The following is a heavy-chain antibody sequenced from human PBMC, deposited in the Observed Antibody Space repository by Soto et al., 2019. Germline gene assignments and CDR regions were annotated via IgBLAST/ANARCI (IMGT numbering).Heavy chain of an antibody. V-gene: IGHV3-30*18. J-gene: IGHJ6*02. CDR3: AKGRTYYDFWRGLTPHYYYGMDV. D-gene: IGHD3-3*01. CDR2: ISYDGSNK. Sequence: GGSLRLSCAASGFTFSSYGMHWVRQAPGKGLEWVAVISYDGSNKYYADSVKGRFTISRDNSKNTLYLQMNSLRAEDTAVYYCAKGRTYYDFWRGLTPHYYYGMDVWGQGTTVTVSS. CDR1: GFTFSSYG.